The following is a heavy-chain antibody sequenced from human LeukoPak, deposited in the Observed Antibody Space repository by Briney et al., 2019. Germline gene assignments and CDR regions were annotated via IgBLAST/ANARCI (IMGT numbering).Heavy chain of an antibody. V-gene: IGHV3-23*01. D-gene: IGHD2-2*01. CDR2: ITGSGAVT. Sequence: GGSLRLSCAASELTFSSYAMSWVRLAPGKGLEWVSGITGSGAVTYYADSVRGRVTISRDNPKNTLYLQMNSLRTDDTALYYCARGLGLPAALYYFDYWGQGTLVTVSS. CDR1: ELTFSSYA. J-gene: IGHJ4*02. CDR3: ARGLGLPAALYYFDY.